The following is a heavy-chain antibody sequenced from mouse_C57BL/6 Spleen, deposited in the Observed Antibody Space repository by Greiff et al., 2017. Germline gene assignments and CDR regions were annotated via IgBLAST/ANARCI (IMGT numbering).Heavy chain of an antibody. Sequence: EVMLVESGGGLVQPGGSLKLSCAASGFTFSDYYMYWVRQTPEKRLEWVAYISNGGGSTYYPDTVKGRFTISRDNAKNTLYLQMSRLKSEDTAMYYGARHLPYYGSSYGAMDYWGQGTSVTVSS. D-gene: IGHD1-1*01. CDR3: ARHLPYYGSSYGAMDY. CDR2: ISNGGGST. V-gene: IGHV5-12*01. J-gene: IGHJ4*01. CDR1: GFTFSDYY.